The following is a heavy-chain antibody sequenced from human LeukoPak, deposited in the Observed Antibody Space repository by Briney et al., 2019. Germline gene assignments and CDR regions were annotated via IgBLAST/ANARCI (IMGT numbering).Heavy chain of an antibody. Sequence: PGGSLRLSCAASEFTFSSHWMHWVRQAPGTGPVWVARINSDGSTTNYADSVQGRFTISRDNAKNTLFLQMNSLRAEDTAVYYCARAGYYRFDYWGQGTLVTVSS. CDR3: ARAGYYRFDY. CDR1: EFTFSSHW. CDR2: INSDGSTT. D-gene: IGHD3-22*01. V-gene: IGHV3-74*01. J-gene: IGHJ4*02.